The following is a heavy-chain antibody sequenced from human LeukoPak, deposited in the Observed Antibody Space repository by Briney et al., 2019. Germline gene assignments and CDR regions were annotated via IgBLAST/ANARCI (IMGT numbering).Heavy chain of an antibody. CDR1: GFTFSSYA. CDR2: ISGSGGST. Sequence: SGGSLRLSCAASGFTFSSYAMSWVRQAPGKGLEWVSTISGSGGSTYYADSVKGRFTISRDNSKNTLYLQMNSLRAEDTAVYYCAKGSCSSTSCYLRDYWGQGTLVTVSS. D-gene: IGHD2-2*01. J-gene: IGHJ4*02. CDR3: AKGSCSSTSCYLRDY. V-gene: IGHV3-23*01.